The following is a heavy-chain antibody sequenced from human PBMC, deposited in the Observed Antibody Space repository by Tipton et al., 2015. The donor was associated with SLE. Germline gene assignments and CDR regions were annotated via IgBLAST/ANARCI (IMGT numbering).Heavy chain of an antibody. J-gene: IGHJ3*02. V-gene: IGHV4-4*01. CDR2: IYHTGRT. CDR3: ARTDDPIFGVVRAFDI. Sequence: TLSLTCAVSGGSISSFNWWSWVRQPPGKGLQWIGEIYHTGRTNYNPSLKSHVTISVDKSENQLSLTVNSVTAADTAVYWCARTDDPIFGVVRAFDIWGQGTMVTVSS. D-gene: IGHD3-3*01. CDR1: GGSISSFNW.